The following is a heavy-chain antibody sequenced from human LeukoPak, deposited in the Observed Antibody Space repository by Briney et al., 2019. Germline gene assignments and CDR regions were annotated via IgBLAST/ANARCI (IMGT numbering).Heavy chain of an antibody. D-gene: IGHD7-27*01. Sequence: GSLRLSCAASGFTFSSYEMNWVRQAPGKGLEWVSFITGSGTIIYYADSVKGRFTISRDNAKNSLYLQMTSLRAEDTAVYYCARAGERIFDYWGQGTLVTVSS. J-gene: IGHJ4*02. V-gene: IGHV3-48*03. CDR3: ARAGERIFDY. CDR1: GFTFSSYE. CDR2: ITGSGTII.